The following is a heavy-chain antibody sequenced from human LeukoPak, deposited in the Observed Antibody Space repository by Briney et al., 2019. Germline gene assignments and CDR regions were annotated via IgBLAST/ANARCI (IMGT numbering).Heavy chain of an antibody. Sequence: SETLSLTCTVSGGSIGSSSYYWGWIRQPPGKGLEWIGSIYYSGSTYYNPSLKSRVTISVDTSKNQFSLKLSSVTAADTAVYYCARDGYPTPAFDYWGQGTLVTVSS. J-gene: IGHJ4*02. V-gene: IGHV4-39*07. CDR1: GGSIGSSSYY. D-gene: IGHD5-12*01. CDR2: IYYSGST. CDR3: ARDGYPTPAFDY.